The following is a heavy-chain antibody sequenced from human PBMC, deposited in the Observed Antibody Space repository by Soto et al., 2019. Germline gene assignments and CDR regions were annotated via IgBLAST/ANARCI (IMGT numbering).Heavy chain of an antibody. J-gene: IGHJ4*02. V-gene: IGHV1-8*01. D-gene: IGHD3-16*01. CDR3: ARVAAHINTFWD. Sequence: QVQLVQSGAEVKKPGASVKVSCKASGYTFTSYDINWVRQATGQGLEWMGWMNPNSGNTGYAQKFQGRVTMTRNTSISTAYMELSSLRSEDTTVYYCARVAAHINTFWDWGQGTLVTVSS. CDR1: GYTFTSYD. CDR2: MNPNSGNT.